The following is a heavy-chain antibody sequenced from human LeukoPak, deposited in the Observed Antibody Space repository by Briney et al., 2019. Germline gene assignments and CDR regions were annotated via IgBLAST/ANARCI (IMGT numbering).Heavy chain of an antibody. CDR3: SRDSLGGAVYDY. D-gene: IGHD3-16*01. J-gene: IGHJ4*02. CDR2: TYYKSKWYN. Sequence: SQTLSLTCAISGDRVTSNNAAWHWIRQSPSRGLEWLGRTYYKSKWYNDYAVSVKSRISINPDTSKNQFSLQLNSVTPEDAALYYGSRDSLGGAVYDYWGQGTLVTVSS. V-gene: IGHV6-1*01. CDR1: GDRVTSNNAA.